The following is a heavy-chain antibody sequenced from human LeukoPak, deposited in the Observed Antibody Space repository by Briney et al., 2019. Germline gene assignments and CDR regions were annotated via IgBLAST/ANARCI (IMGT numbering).Heavy chain of an antibody. CDR1: GGSIGSYY. V-gene: IGHV4-59*01. J-gene: IGHJ4*02. CDR3: ARGRGYSYGYIPSRFDY. Sequence: PSETLSLTCTVSGGSIGSYYWSWIRQPPGKGLELFGYVYYSGSTNYNPSLKSRVTISLDTSKNQFSLRLSSVTAADTAVYYCARGRGYSYGYIPSRFDYWGQGTLVTVSS. CDR2: VYYSGST. D-gene: IGHD5-18*01.